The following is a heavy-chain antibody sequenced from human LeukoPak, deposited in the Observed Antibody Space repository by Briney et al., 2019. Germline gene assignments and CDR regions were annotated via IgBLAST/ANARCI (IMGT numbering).Heavy chain of an antibody. CDR1: GFTFDIYA. CDR2: ISGSGGST. J-gene: IGHJ4*02. Sequence: GGSLRLSCVASGFTFDIYAMSWVHQAPGKGLEWVSAISGSGGSTYYADSVKGRFTISRDNFKNRLFLQMKSLRAEDTAVYYCAREAFQFGQYYFDYWGQGTPVTVSS. V-gene: IGHV3-23*01. D-gene: IGHD3-10*01. CDR3: AREAFQFGQYYFDY.